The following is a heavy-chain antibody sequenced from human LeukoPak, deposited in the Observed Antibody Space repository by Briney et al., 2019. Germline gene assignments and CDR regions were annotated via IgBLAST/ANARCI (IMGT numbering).Heavy chain of an antibody. CDR1: GGTFSSYA. V-gene: IGHV1-8*02. CDR2: MSPNSGNT. J-gene: IGHJ6*02. D-gene: IGHD1-26*01. CDR3: ARTGIVGATTPYYGMDV. Sequence: ASVKVSCKASGGTFSSYAISWVRQATGQGLEWMGWMSPNSGNTGYAQKFQGRVTMTRNTSISTAYMELSNLRSEDTAVYYCARTGIVGATTPYYGMDVWGQGTTVTVSS.